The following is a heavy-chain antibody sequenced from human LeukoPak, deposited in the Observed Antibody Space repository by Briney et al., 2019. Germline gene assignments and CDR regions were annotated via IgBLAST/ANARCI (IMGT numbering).Heavy chain of an antibody. Sequence: SETLSLTCTVSGYSISSGYYWGWIRQPPGKGLEWIGSIYHSGSTYYNPSLKSRVTISVDTSKNQFSLKLSSVTAADTAVYYCARRYNWNDRVADYWGQGTLVTVSS. CDR2: IYHSGST. V-gene: IGHV4-38-2*02. J-gene: IGHJ4*02. CDR3: ARRYNWNDRVADY. D-gene: IGHD1-20*01. CDR1: GYSISSGYY.